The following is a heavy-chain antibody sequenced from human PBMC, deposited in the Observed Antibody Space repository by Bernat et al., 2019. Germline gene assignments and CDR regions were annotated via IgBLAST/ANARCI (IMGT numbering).Heavy chain of an antibody. Sequence: QITLKESGPTLVKPTQTLTLTCTFSGFSLSTSGVGVGWIRQPPGKALEWLALIYWDDDKRYSPHLKSRLTITKDTSKNQVFLTMTSMYPVDTSTYYSAHSLGEYYGSSGYSAIDYWGQGTLVTGSS. D-gene: IGHD3-22*01. V-gene: IGHV2-5*02. CDR3: AHSLGEYYGSSGYSAIDY. CDR2: IYWDDDK. CDR1: GFSLSTSGVG. J-gene: IGHJ4*02.